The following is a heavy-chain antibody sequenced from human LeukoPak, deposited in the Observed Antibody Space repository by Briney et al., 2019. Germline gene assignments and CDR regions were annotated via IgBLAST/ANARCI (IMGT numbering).Heavy chain of an antibody. D-gene: IGHD4-17*01. CDR2: ISGSGGST. Sequence: GGSLRLSCAASGFTFSSYAMSWVRQAPGKGLEWVSAISGSGGSTYYADSVKGRFTISRDNSKNTLYLQMNSLRAEDTAVYYCAKDVAVGDYERGDYWGQGTLVTVSS. CDR1: GFTFSSYA. V-gene: IGHV3-23*01. CDR3: AKDVAVGDYERGDY. J-gene: IGHJ4*02.